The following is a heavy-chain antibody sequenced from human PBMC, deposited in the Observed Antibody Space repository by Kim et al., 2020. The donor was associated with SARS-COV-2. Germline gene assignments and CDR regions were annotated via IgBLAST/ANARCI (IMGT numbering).Heavy chain of an antibody. D-gene: IGHD4-17*01. Sequence: AQKLQGRVTMTTDTSTSTAYMELRSLRSDDTAVYYCARVNDYGDKNYFDSWGQGTLVTVSS. J-gene: IGHJ4*02. CDR3: ARVNDYGDKNYFDS. V-gene: IGHV1-18*01.